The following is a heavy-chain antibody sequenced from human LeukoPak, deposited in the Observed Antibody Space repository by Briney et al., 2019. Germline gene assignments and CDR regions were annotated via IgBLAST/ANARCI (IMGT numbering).Heavy chain of an antibody. CDR2: ITTSGSST. V-gene: IGHV3-23*01. CDR1: GFTFSSYA. J-gene: IGHJ3*02. D-gene: IGHD6-19*01. CDR3: AKGHSSGWYGDAFDI. Sequence: GGSLRLSCAASGFTFSSYAMSWVRQAPGKGLERVSTITTSGSSTYYADSVKGRFTISRDNSKNTLHLQMNSLRADDTAVYYCAKGHSSGWYGDAFDIWGQGTMVTVSS.